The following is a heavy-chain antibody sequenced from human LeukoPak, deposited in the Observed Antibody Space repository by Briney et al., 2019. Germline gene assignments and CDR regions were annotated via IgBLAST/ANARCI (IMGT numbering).Heavy chain of an antibody. Sequence: SETLSLTCTVSGGSISSYYWSWIRQPPGKGLEWIGYIYYSGSTNYNPSLKSRVTISVDTSKNQFSLKLSSVTAADTAVYYCARGDGWFDPWGQGTLVTVSS. V-gene: IGHV4-59*12. CDR1: GGSISSYY. J-gene: IGHJ5*02. D-gene: IGHD5-24*01. CDR3: ARGDGWFDP. CDR2: IYYSGST.